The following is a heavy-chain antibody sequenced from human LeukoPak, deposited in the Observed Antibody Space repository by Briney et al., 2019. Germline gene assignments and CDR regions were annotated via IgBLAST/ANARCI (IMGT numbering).Heavy chain of an antibody. V-gene: IGHV1-8*01. D-gene: IGHD6-19*01. CDR1: GYTFTSYD. CDR3: AGFPLHSSGWYGDAFDI. CDR2: MNPNSGNT. Sequence: GASVKVSCKASGYTFTSYDINWVRQATGQGLEWMGWMNPNSGNTGYAQKFQGRVTMTRNTSISTAYMELSSLRSEDTAVYYCAGFPLHSSGWYGDAFDIWGQGTMVTVSS. J-gene: IGHJ3*02.